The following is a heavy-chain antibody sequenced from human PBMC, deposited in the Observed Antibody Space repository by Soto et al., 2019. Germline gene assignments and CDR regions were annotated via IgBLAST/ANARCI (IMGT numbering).Heavy chain of an antibody. CDR2: INPNSGGT. D-gene: IGHD3-9*01. CDR3: AGDRVFQHTYDILTGYPYDAFDI. Sequence: ASVKVSCKASGYTFTGYYMHWVRQAPGQGLEWMGWINPNSGGTNYAQKFQGWVTMTRDTSISTAYMELSRLRSDDTAVYYCAGDRVFQHTYDILTGYPYDAFDIWGQGTMVTVSS. CDR1: GYTFTGYY. J-gene: IGHJ3*02. V-gene: IGHV1-2*04.